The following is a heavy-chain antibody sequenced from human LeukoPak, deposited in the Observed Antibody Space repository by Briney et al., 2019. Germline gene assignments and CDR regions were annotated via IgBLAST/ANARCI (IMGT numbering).Heavy chain of an antibody. CDR3: TRVDCTDGLCYMDGAREYFQH. V-gene: IGHV3-49*04. D-gene: IGHD2-8*01. CDR2: ITNKAYGGTA. J-gene: IGHJ1*01. Sequence: PGGSLRLSCAASGFTFGDYAFSWVRQAPGKGLEWVGVITNKAYGGTAENAASVKGRFTISRDDSKSIAYLQMNSLKTEDTAVYYCTRVDCTDGLCYMDGAREYFQHWGQGTLVTVSS. CDR1: GFTFGDYA.